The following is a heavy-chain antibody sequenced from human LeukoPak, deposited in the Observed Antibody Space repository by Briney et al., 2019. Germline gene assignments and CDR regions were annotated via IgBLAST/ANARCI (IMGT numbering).Heavy chain of an antibody. CDR3: SVYCTGGSCPD. CDR2: IRSKVYGGTT. D-gene: IGHD2-15*01. CDR1: GFSFGDYA. Sequence: PGGSLRLSCTASGFSFGDYAMSWVRQGPGKGLEWVGFIRSKVYGGTTEYAASVKGRFAISRDDSKSIAYLQMNSLKTEDTGVYYCSVYCTGGSCPDWGQGTLVTVSS. V-gene: IGHV3-49*04. J-gene: IGHJ1*01.